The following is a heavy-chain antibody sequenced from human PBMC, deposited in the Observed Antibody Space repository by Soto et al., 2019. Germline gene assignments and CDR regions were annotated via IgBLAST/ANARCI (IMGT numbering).Heavy chain of an antibody. CDR1: VFTFTRYS. J-gene: IGHJ4*02. CDR2: ISSTTNYI. CDR3: ARESEDLTSNFDY. V-gene: IGHV3-21*01. Sequence: WGSLRLSCSASVFTFTRYSMNWFRQAPGKGLEWVSSISSTTNYIYYADSMKGRFTVSRDNAKNSVYLEMNSLSAEDTAVYYCARESEDLTSNFDYWGQGTLVTVS.